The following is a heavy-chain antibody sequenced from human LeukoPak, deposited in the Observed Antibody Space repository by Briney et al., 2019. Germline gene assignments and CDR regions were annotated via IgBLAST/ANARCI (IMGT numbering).Heavy chain of an antibody. V-gene: IGHV3-30*04. D-gene: IGHD5-12*01. Sequence: GGSLRLSCAASGFTFSSYAMHWVRQAPGKGLEWVAVISYDGSNKYYADSVKGRFTISRDNSKNTLYLQMSSLRAEDTAVYYCARDARVVATLDYWGQGTLVTVSS. CDR3: ARDARVVATLDY. CDR1: GFTFSSYA. CDR2: ISYDGSNK. J-gene: IGHJ4*02.